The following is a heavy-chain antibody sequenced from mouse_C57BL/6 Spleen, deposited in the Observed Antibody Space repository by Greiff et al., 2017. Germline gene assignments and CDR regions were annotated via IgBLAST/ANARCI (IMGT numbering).Heavy chain of an antibody. CDR2: IYPGDGDT. J-gene: IGHJ2*01. CDR1: GYAFSSSW. CDR3: ARGYDYAYFDY. V-gene: IGHV1-82*01. Sequence: QVQLKESGPELVKPGASVKISCKASGYAFSSSWMNWVKQRPGKGLEWIGRIYPGDGDTNYNGKFKGKATLTADKSSSTAYMQLSSLTSEDSAVYFCARGYDYAYFDYWGQGTTLTVSS. D-gene: IGHD2-4*01.